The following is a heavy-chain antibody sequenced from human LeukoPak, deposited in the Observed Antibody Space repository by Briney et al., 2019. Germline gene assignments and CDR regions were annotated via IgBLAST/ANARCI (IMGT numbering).Heavy chain of an antibody. J-gene: IGHJ4*02. Sequence: GGSLRLSCVASGFTFTNYAMTWVRQAPGKGLEWVSGVSGSGASTYYAESVKGRFSISGDNSENMMYLQLSSLRAEDSAVYYCAKGKVGGAVAGPLDSWGQGTLVTVSS. V-gene: IGHV3-23*01. D-gene: IGHD6-19*01. CDR3: AKGKVGGAVAGPLDS. CDR2: VSGSGAST. CDR1: GFTFTNYA.